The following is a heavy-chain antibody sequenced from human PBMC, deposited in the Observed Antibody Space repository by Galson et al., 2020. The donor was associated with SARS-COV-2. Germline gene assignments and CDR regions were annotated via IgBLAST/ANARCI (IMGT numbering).Heavy chain of an antibody. V-gene: IGHV4-61*02. CDR3: AREDRYYNGSGTFYSFFDF. CDR1: GNSITSDHYC. Sequence: SQPLSLTCTVSGNSITSDHYCWGWVRQPAGKGLEWIGRIYTGGSTNYSPSLQNRVTISVDTSKNQFYLKLSSVTAADTAVYYCAREDRYYNGSGTFYSFFDFWGQGTLVNVSS. D-gene: IGHD3-10*01. J-gene: IGHJ4*02. CDR2: IYTGGST.